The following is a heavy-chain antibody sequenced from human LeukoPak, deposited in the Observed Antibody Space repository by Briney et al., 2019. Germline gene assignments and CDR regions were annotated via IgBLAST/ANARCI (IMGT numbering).Heavy chain of an antibody. D-gene: IGHD3-10*01. J-gene: IGHJ4*02. CDR2: ISERGGST. CDR1: GISLSNYA. CDR3: AKRSVVIRGILVIGYHQEAYHYDF. V-gene: IGHV3-23*01. Sequence: GGSLRLSCVVSGISLSNYAMTWVRQAPGKGLEGVSYISERGGSTTYADSVKGRFTISRDSSLNALYLQMNNLRAEDTAVYFCAKRSVVIRGILVIGYHQEAYHYDFWGQGVLVTVSS.